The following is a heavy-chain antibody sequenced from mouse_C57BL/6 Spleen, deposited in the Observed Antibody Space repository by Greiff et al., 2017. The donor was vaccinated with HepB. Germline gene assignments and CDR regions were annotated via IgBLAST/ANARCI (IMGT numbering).Heavy chain of an antibody. CDR2: IWSGGST. J-gene: IGHJ2*01. Sequence: QVQLQQSGPGLVQPSQSLSITCTVSGFSLTSYGVHWVRQSPGKGLEWLGVIWSGGSTDYNAAFISRLSISKDNSKSQVFFKMNSLQADDTAIYYCARNFEDLFDYWGQGTTLTVSS. CDR3: ARNFEDLFDY. V-gene: IGHV2-2*01. CDR1: GFSLTSYG.